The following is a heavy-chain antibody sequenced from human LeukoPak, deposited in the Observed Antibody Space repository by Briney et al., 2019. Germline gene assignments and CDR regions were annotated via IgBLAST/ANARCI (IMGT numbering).Heavy chain of an antibody. J-gene: IGHJ4*02. CDR3: ARDGPHYYDSSGYYYETVDY. CDR1: GFPFSNYA. V-gene: IGHV3-23*01. D-gene: IGHD3-22*01. Sequence: GGSLRLSCAASGFPFSNYAMTWVRQAPGKGLEWVSAISGSGGSTFYADSVKGRFTISRDNSKNTLYLQMNSLRAEDTAVYYCARDGPHYYDSSGYYYETVDYWGQGTLVTVSS. CDR2: ISGSGGST.